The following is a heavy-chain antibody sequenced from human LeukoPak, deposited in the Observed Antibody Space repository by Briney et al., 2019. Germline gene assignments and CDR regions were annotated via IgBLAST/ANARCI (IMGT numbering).Heavy chain of an antibody. D-gene: IGHD6-19*01. CDR2: IYYSGNT. J-gene: IGHJ4*02. CDR3: ARVPVAAREYFDY. CDR1: GASISSHY. Sequence: SETLSLTCTVSGASISSHYWSWIRQSPGKGLEWIGFIYYSGNTNYNPSLRSRVTISIDTSKNQFSLKLTSVTPADTAVYYCARVPVAAREYFDYWGQGTLVTVSS. V-gene: IGHV4-59*11.